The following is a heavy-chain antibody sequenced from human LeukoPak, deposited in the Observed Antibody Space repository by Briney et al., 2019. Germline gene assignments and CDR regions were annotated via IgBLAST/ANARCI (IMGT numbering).Heavy chain of an antibody. J-gene: IGHJ4*02. D-gene: IGHD3-3*01. Sequence: PGGSLRLSCAASGFTFSNAWMSWVRQAPGKGLEWVGRIKSKTDGGTTDYAAPVKGRFAISRDDSKNTLYLQMNSLKTEDTAVYYCTTRLIFGVVRISGRTDDYWGQGTLVTVSS. V-gene: IGHV3-15*01. CDR2: IKSKTDGGTT. CDR1: GFTFSNAW. CDR3: TTRLIFGVVRISGRTDDY.